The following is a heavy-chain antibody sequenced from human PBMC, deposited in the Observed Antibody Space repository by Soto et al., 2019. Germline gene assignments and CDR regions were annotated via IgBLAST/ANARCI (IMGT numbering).Heavy chain of an antibody. CDR2: INHSGST. Sequence: SSETLSLTCAVYGGSFSGYYWSWIRQPPGKGLEWIGEINHSGSTNYNPSLKGRVTISVDTSKNQFSLKLSSVTAADTAVYYCARGLGYCSSTSCYWVYYYGMDVWGQGTTVTVSS. CDR1: GGSFSGYY. J-gene: IGHJ6*02. V-gene: IGHV4-34*01. CDR3: ARGLGYCSSTSCYWVYYYGMDV. D-gene: IGHD2-2*01.